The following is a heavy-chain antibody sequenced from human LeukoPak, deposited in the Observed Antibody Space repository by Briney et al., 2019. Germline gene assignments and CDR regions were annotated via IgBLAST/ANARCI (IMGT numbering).Heavy chain of an antibody. J-gene: IGHJ4*02. CDR1: GFTFSDYF. Sequence: GGSLRLSCAASGFTFSDYFMSWIRQAPGKGLEWVSYISSSGSTIYYADSVKGRFTISRDNSKNTLYLQMNSLGAEDTAVYYCARTPPGEGYCSGGSCYSGYYFDYWGQGTLVTVSS. V-gene: IGHV3-11*04. CDR3: ARTPPGEGYCSGGSCYSGYYFDY. CDR2: ISSSGSTI. D-gene: IGHD2-15*01.